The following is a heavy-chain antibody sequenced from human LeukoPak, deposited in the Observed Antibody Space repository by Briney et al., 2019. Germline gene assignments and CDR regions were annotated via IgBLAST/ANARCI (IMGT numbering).Heavy chain of an antibody. CDR3: VRSDDFWSGYYGY. D-gene: IGHD3-3*01. CDR1: GGSISSGSYY. Sequence: SETLSLTCTVSGGSISSGSYYWSWIRQPAGKGLEWIGRIYTSGSTNYNPSRRSRVTISVDTSKNQFSLKLSSVTAADTAVYYCVRSDDFWSGYYGYWGQGTLVTVSS. J-gene: IGHJ4*02. CDR2: IYTSGST. V-gene: IGHV4-61*02.